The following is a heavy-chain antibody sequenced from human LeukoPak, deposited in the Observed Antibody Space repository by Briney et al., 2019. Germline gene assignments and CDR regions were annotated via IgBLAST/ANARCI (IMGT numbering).Heavy chain of an antibody. CDR1: GFTVSSNY. CDR2: IYSGGST. Sequence: GGSLRLSCAASGFTVSSNYMSWVRQAPGKGLEWVSVIYSGGSTYYADSVKGRFTISRDNSKNTLYLQMNSLRAEDTAVYYYARESILVRGAIDYWGQGTLVTVSS. D-gene: IGHD3-10*01. CDR3: ARESILVRGAIDY. V-gene: IGHV3-53*01. J-gene: IGHJ4*02.